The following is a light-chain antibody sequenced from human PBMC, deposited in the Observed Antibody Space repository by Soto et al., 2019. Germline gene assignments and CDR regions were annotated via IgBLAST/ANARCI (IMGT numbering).Light chain of an antibody. CDR2: AAS. CDR3: QQSYSTPRT. V-gene: IGKV1-39*01. Sequence: DIRMTQSPSSLSASVGYRVTITCRASQSIDTHLNWYQQKPGKAPKLLIYAASSLQSGVPSRFSGSGSGTDFTLTISSLQPEDFATYYCQQSYSTPRTFGQGTKVDIK. J-gene: IGKJ1*01. CDR1: QSIDTH.